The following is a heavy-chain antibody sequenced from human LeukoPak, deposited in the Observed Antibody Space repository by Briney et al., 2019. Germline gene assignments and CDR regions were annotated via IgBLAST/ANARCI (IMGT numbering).Heavy chain of an antibody. D-gene: IGHD1-26*01. CDR1: GGSISSYY. Sequence: PSETLSLTCTVSGGSISSYYWSWIRQPPGKGLEWIGYIYYSGSTNYNPSLKSRVTISVDTSKNQFSLKLSSVTAADTAVYYCARHDSGSYYLPFDYWGQGTLVTVSS. CDR2: IYYSGST. V-gene: IGHV4-59*08. CDR3: ARHDSGSYYLPFDY. J-gene: IGHJ4*02.